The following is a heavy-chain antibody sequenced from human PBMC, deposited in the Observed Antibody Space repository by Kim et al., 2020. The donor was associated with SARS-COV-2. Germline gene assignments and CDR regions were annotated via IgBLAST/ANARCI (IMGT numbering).Heavy chain of an antibody. CDR3: ARGSDYGDYDFSSQNAFDI. J-gene: IGHJ3*02. CDR2: IGTAGDT. D-gene: IGHD4-17*01. Sequence: GGSLRLSCAASGFTFSSYDMHWVRQATGKGLEWVSAIGTAGDTYYPGSVKGRFTISRENAKNSLYLQMNSLRAGDTAVYYCARGSDYGDYDFSSQNAFDIWGQGTMVTVSS. CDR1: GFTFSSYD. V-gene: IGHV3-13*04.